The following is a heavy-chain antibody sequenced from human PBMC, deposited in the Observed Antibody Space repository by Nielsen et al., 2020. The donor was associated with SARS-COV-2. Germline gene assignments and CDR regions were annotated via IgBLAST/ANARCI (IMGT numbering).Heavy chain of an antibody. D-gene: IGHD3-3*01. Sequence: GESLKISCAASGFTFSSYAMSWVRQAPGKGLEWVSAISSSGSTIYYADSVKGRFTISRDNAKNSLYLQMNSLRAEDTAVYYCAREETGFITIFGVVSRYGMDVWGQGTTVTVSS. J-gene: IGHJ6*02. V-gene: IGHV3-21*04. CDR2: ISSSGSTI. CDR1: GFTFSSYA. CDR3: AREETGFITIFGVVSRYGMDV.